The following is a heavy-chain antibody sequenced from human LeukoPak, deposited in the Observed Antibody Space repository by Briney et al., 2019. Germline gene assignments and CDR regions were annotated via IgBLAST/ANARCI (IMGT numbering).Heavy chain of an antibody. CDR3: GTRPLWFGELSRDY. CDR1: GYTLIELS. Sequence: ASVKVSCKVSGYTLIELSMHWVRQAPGKGLEWMRGFDPEDGETIYAQKFQGRVTMTEDTSTDTAYMELSSLRSEDTAVYYCGTRPLWFGELSRDYWGQGTLVTVSS. J-gene: IGHJ4*02. D-gene: IGHD3-10*01. V-gene: IGHV1-24*01. CDR2: FDPEDGET.